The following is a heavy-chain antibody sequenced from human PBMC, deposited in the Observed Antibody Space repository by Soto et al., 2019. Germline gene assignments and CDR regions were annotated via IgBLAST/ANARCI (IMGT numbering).Heavy chain of an antibody. V-gene: IGHV3-11*06. CDR2: ITSSSTYT. CDR1: VFTFSDYY. J-gene: IGHJ4*02. Sequence: PGGSLRLSCAASVFTFSDYYMSLIRQSPGKGLEWVSYITSSSTYTNYADSVKGRFTISRDNAKNSLYLQMNSLRGEDTAVYYCARGRTPAALEGAYWGQGTPVTVSS. CDR3: ARGRTPAALEGAY. D-gene: IGHD6-13*01.